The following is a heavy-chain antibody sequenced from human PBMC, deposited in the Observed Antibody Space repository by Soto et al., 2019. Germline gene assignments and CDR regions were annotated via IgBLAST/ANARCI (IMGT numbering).Heavy chain of an antibody. CDR2: IIPIFGTA. CDR1: GGTFSSYA. Sequence: SVKVSCKASGGTFSSYAISWVRQAPGQGLEWMGGIIPIFGTANYAQKFQGRVTITADESTSTAYMELSSLRSEDTAVYYCAATYYYDSSGYPLYWYFDLWGRGTLVTVSS. CDR3: AATYYYDSSGYPLYWYFDL. J-gene: IGHJ2*01. D-gene: IGHD3-22*01. V-gene: IGHV1-69*13.